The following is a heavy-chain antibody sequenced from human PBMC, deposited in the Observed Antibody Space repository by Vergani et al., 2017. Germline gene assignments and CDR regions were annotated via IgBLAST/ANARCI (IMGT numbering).Heavy chain of an antibody. V-gene: IGHV1-69*01. CDR2: IIPIFGTA. J-gene: IGHJ5*02. CDR3: AGRDNDDHEGHEWFDP. D-gene: IGHD1-1*01. Sequence: QVQLVQSGAEVKKPGSSVKVPCKASGGTFSSYAISWVRQAPGQGLEWRGGIIPIFGTANYAQNSQGRVTITADETTTTGYMEIRSLTSDDTGIYFCAGRDNDDHEGHEWFDPWGRGTLVVVAS. CDR1: GGTFSSYA.